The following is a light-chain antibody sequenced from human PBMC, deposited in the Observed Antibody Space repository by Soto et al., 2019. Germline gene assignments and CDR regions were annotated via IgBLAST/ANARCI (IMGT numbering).Light chain of an antibody. J-gene: IGKJ1*01. Sequence: DIPMTQSPSSLSASVGDRVTITCRASQSISSYLNWYQQKPGKAPKLLIYAASSLQSGVPSRFSGSGSGTDFTLTISSLQPEDFATYYCQQSYSTPQTFGQVTKVEIK. CDR3: QQSYSTPQT. V-gene: IGKV1-39*01. CDR1: QSISSY. CDR2: AAS.